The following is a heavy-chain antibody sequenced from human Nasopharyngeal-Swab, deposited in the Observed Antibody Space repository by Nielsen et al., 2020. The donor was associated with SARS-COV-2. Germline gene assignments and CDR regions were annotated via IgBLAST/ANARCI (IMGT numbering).Heavy chain of an antibody. D-gene: IGHD6-13*01. V-gene: IGHV3-30-3*01. CDR2: ISYDGSNK. CDR3: AKGGSSWYWFDY. CDR1: GFTFNSYA. J-gene: IGHJ4*02. Sequence: GALRLSCAASGFTFNSYALHWVRQAPGTGLEWVAVISYDGSNKYYADSVKGRFTISRDNSKNTLYLQMNSLRVEDTAVYYCAKGGSSWYWFDYWGQGTLVTVSS.